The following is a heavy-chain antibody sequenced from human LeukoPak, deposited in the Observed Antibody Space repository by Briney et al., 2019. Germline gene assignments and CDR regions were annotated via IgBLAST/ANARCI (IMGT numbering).Heavy chain of an antibody. CDR2: VFHTGSA. Sequence: PSETLSLTCSVSGGSIGSSFWNWIRQPPGKGLEWIGHVFHTGSARYNPSLTSRVTISVDTSNNQFSLTLHSVTAADTAIYCCARRLRAESDASPDNWIGPWGQGALVTVSS. V-gene: IGHV4-59*08. CDR1: GGSIGSSF. CDR3: ARRLRAESDASPDNWIGP. J-gene: IGHJ5*02. D-gene: IGHD3-16*01.